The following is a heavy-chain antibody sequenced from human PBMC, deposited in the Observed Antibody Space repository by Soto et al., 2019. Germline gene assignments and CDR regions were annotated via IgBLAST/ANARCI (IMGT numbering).Heavy chain of an antibody. CDR1: GLTFSSHW. V-gene: IGHV3-74*01. D-gene: IGHD1-7*01. J-gene: IGHJ4*02. Sequence: VSLRLSYGASGLTFSSHWMHLVRQAPGKGLVWLSRINGYGRTTSYADSVKGRFTISRDNARNTVHLQMNSLRLDDTAVYYCARVVMAGTSDFDYWGRRTLVTVSS. CDR2: INGYGRTT. CDR3: ARVVMAGTSDFDY.